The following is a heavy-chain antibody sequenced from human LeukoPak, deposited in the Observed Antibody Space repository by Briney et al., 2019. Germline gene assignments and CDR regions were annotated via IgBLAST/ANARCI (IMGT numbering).Heavy chain of an antibody. V-gene: IGHV4-59*01. CDR1: GGSISSYY. CDR2: IYYSGST. D-gene: IGHD5-18*01. Sequence: PSEPLSLTCTVSGGSISSYYWSWIRQPPGKGLEWIGYIYYSGSTNYNPSLKSRVTISVDTSKNQFSLKLSSVTAADTAVYYCARDGYSYYDAFDIWGQGTMVTVSS. J-gene: IGHJ3*02. CDR3: ARDGYSYYDAFDI.